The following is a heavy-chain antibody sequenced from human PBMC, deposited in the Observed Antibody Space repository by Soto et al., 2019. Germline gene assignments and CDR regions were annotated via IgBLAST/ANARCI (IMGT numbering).Heavy chain of an antibody. Sequence: KPSETLSLTCTFSVVSISSSSYYCVWIRQPPWKGLEWIGSIYYSGTTYYNPSLKSRLTISVDTSRNQFSLKVTSVTAADMAVYYCARHATLGATLEDWFEPWGQGTLVNVSS. CDR3: ARHATLGATLEDWFEP. V-gene: IGHV4-39*01. CDR2: IYYSGTT. CDR1: VVSISSSSYY. J-gene: IGHJ5*02. D-gene: IGHD1-26*01.